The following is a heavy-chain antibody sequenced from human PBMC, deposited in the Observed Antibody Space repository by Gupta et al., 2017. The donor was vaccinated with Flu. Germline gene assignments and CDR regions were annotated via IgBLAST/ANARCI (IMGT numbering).Heavy chain of an antibody. V-gene: IGHV4-34*01. CDR3: ARGRVPVHFYMDV. CDR1: VHY. J-gene: IGHJ6*03. CDR2: INHGGNT. Sequence: VHYWSWIRQSPGKGLEWIGEINHGGNTNYNPSLKSRVTISVDPSKIHFSLKMNSVTAADTAVYYCARGRVPVHFYMDVWGKGTTVTVSS. D-gene: IGHD1-1*01.